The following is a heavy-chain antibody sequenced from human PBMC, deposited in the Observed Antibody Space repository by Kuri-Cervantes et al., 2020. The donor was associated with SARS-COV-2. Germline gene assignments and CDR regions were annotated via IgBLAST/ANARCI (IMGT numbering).Heavy chain of an antibody. J-gene: IGHJ3*02. Sequence: SETLSLTCAVYGGSFSGYYWGWIRQPQGKGREWIGSIYNSGSTYYNPSLKSRVTISVDTSKNQFSLKLSSVTAADTAVYYCAREYCSSTSCYNDAFDIWGQGTMVTVSS. CDR2: IYNSGST. CDR1: GGSFSGYY. CDR3: AREYCSSTSCYNDAFDI. D-gene: IGHD2-2*02. V-gene: IGHV4-34*01.